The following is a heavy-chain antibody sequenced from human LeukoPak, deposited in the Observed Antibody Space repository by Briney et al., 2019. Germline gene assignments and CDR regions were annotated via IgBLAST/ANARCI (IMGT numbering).Heavy chain of an antibody. CDR2: IIPTFGTA. Sequence: SVKVSCKASGGTFSSYAISWVRQAPGQGLEWMGGIIPTFGTANYAQKFQGRVTITADESTSTAYMELSSLRSEDTAVYYCAREAIVVVPAAIGYYYGMDVWGQGTTVTVSS. CDR3: AREAIVVVPAAIGYYYGMDV. V-gene: IGHV1-69*13. CDR1: GGTFSSYA. J-gene: IGHJ6*02. D-gene: IGHD2-2*01.